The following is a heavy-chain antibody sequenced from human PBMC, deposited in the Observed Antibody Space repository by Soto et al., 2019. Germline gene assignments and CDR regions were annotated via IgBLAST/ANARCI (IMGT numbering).Heavy chain of an antibody. Sequence: QVQLVQSGAEVRKPGASVKLSCQASGYTFTHYYIHWVRQAPGQGLEWLGIINPDTGTTSYAQTFQGRVTLTTDTSASTVYLELSGLAAEDTAVYYCASCLINGGDSYFAYWGQGTLVTVSS. CDR2: INPDTGTT. CDR1: GYTFTHYY. V-gene: IGHV1-46*01. CDR3: ASCLINGGDSYFAY. J-gene: IGHJ4*02. D-gene: IGHD2-21*01.